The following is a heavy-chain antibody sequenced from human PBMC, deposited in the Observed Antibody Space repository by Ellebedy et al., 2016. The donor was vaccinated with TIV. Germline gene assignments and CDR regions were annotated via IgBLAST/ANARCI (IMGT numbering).Heavy chain of an antibody. CDR1: GFTFSTYA. CDR3: AKGHLVEAVFDAFDM. Sequence: GESLKISCVVSGFTFSTYAMRWFRQAPGKGLEWVSALTTGGVTFYADSVKGRFTISRDSSKNTLYLQMNSLRAEDTAVYYCAKGHLVEAVFDAFDMWGHGTMVTVSS. D-gene: IGHD1-26*01. CDR2: LTTGGVT. V-gene: IGHV3-23*01. J-gene: IGHJ3*02.